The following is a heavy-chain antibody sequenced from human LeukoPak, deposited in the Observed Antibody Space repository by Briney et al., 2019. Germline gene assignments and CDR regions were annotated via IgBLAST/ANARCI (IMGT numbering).Heavy chain of an antibody. J-gene: IGHJ4*02. D-gene: IGHD2-2*01. CDR3: AKAYCSSTSCYGVPFDY. CDR2: ISGSGGST. Sequence: GGSLRLSCAASGFTFSSYAMSWVRQAPGKGLEWVSAISGSGGSTYYADSVKGRFPISRDNSKNTLYLQMNSLRAEDTAVYYCAKAYCSSTSCYGVPFDYWGQGTLVTVSS. CDR1: GFTFSSYA. V-gene: IGHV3-23*01.